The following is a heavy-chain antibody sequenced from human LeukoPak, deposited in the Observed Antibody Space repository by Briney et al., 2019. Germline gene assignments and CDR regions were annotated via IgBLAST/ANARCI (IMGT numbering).Heavy chain of an antibody. CDR2: ISSSSSTI. V-gene: IGHV3-48*01. Sequence: GGSLRLSCAASGFTFSSYSMNWVRQAPGKGLEWVSYISSSSSTIYYADSVKGRFTISRGNSKNTVYLQMNSLRAEDTAVYYCAKVSERGYRDGHGTSGSWGQGTLVTVSS. CDR1: GFTFSSYS. J-gene: IGHJ5*02. CDR3: AKVSERGYRDGHGTSGS. D-gene: IGHD5-18*01.